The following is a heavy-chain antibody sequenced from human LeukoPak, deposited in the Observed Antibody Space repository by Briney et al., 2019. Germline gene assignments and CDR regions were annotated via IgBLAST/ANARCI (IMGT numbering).Heavy chain of an antibody. CDR1: GFTFSSYG. J-gene: IGHJ6*03. Sequence: PGGSLRLSCTTSGFTFSSYGMHWVRQAPGKGLEWVAFIRYDGSNKYYADSVKGRFTISRDNSKNTLYLQMNSLRAEDTAVYYCAKDESAGILPNYMDVWGKGTTVTVSS. D-gene: IGHD1-26*01. V-gene: IGHV3-30*02. CDR2: IRYDGSNK. CDR3: AKDESAGILPNYMDV.